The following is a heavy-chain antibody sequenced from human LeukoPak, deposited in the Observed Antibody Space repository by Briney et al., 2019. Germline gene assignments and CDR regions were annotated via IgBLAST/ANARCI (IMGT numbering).Heavy chain of an antibody. V-gene: IGHV3-23*01. Sequence: GGSLRLSCAASGFTFSSYAMSWVRQAPGKGLEWVSAISGSGGSTYYADSVKGRFTISRDNSKNTLYLQMDSLRAEDTAVYYCAKDEGLVGATTFDYWGQGTLVTVSS. J-gene: IGHJ4*02. CDR2: ISGSGGST. CDR1: GFTFSSYA. D-gene: IGHD1-26*01. CDR3: AKDEGLVGATTFDY.